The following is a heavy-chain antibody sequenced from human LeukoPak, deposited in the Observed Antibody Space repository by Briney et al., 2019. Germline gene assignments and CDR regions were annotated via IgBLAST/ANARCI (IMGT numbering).Heavy chain of an antibody. V-gene: IGHV1-2*02. CDR3: ARRFVVGAAQNHDY. CDR2: INPNSGGT. J-gene: IGHJ4*02. CDR1: GYTFTGYY. D-gene: IGHD1-26*01. Sequence: GASVKVSCKASGYTFTGYYMHWVRQAPGQGLEWMGWINPNSGGTNYAQKFQGRVTMTRDTSISTAYMELSRLRSDDTAVYYCARRFVVGAAQNHDYWGQGTLVTVSS.